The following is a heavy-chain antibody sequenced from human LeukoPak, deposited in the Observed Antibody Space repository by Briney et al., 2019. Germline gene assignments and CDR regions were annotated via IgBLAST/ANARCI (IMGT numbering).Heavy chain of an antibody. CDR1: GFTFSSYG. CDR2: IRYDGSNK. V-gene: IGHV3-30*02. Sequence: PGGSLGLSCAASGFTFSSYGMHWVRQAPGKGLEWVAFIRYDGSNKYYADSVKGRFTISRDNSKNTLYLQMNSLRAEDTAVYYCAKVAGYCSSTSCFYYYYYMDVWGKGTTVTVSS. CDR3: AKVAGYCSSTSCFYYYYYMDV. D-gene: IGHD2-2*01. J-gene: IGHJ6*03.